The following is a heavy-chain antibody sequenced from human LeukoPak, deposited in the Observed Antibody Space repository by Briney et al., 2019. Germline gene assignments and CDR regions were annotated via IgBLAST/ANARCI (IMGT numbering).Heavy chain of an antibody. CDR3: AREGSSGVFDY. CDR2: INPSGGST. D-gene: IGHD3-3*01. CDR1: GYTFTSYY. J-gene: IGHJ4*02. V-gene: IGHV1-46*01. Sequence: ASVKVSCKASGYTFTSYYMHWVRQAPGQGLEWMGIINPSGGSTSYAQKFQGRVTMTRDMSTSTVYMELSSLRSEDTAVYYYAREGSSGVFDYWGQGTLVTVSS.